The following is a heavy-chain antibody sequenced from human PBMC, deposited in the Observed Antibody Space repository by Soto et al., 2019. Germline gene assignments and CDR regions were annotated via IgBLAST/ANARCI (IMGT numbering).Heavy chain of an antibody. V-gene: IGHV3-7*01. CDR1: GFTFSSYW. CDR3: TRGHPSIYNY. CDR2: IKEDGSER. Sequence: GGSLRLSCAASGFTFSSYWMSWVRQAPGKGLEWVANIKEDGSERYYVDSVKGRFTISRDNAKNSLYLQMTSLRPEDTAVYYCTRGHPSIYNYWGQGTLVTVSS. J-gene: IGHJ4*02. D-gene: IGHD4-4*01.